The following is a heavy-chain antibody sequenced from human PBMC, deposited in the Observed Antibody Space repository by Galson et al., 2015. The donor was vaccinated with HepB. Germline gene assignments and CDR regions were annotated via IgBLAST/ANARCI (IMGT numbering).Heavy chain of an antibody. J-gene: IGHJ5*02. CDR3: ARGGRTFGGIPDH. V-gene: IGHV3-33*01. D-gene: IGHD3-16*01. CDR2: IWYDGSNK. CDR1: GFTFSSYA. Sequence: SLRLSCAASGFTFSSYAMHWVRQAPGKGLEWVAVIWYDGSNKYYADSVKGRFTISRDNSKNTLYLQMDSLRVEDTAVYYCARGGRTFGGIPDHWGQGTLVTVSS.